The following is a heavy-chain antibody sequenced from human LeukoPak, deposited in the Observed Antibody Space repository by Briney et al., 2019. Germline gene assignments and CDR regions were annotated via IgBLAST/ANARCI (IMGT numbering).Heavy chain of an antibody. Sequence: PSETLSLTCAVYGGSFSGYYWSWIRQPPGKGLEWIGEINHSGSTNYNPSLKSRVTISVDTSKNQFSLKLSSVTAADTAVYYCATLGGEGDRDFDYWGQGTLVTVSS. CDR2: INHSGST. CDR3: ATLGGEGDRDFDY. CDR1: GGSFSGYY. D-gene: IGHD2-21*02. J-gene: IGHJ4*02. V-gene: IGHV4-34*01.